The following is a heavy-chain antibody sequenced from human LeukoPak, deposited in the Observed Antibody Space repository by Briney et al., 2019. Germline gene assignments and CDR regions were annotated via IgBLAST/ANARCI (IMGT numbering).Heavy chain of an antibody. Sequence: GGSLRLSCEASGFTFSTYGMHWVRQAPGKGLEWVAVIWNDGSNKYYADSVKGRFTISKENSKNTLYLQMNSPRVEDTAVYYCAKDYSRDGYYADTFHIWGQGTMVTVSS. J-gene: IGHJ3*02. CDR1: GFTFSTYG. CDR3: AKDYSRDGYYADTFHI. V-gene: IGHV3-33*06. CDR2: IWNDGSNK. D-gene: IGHD3-3*01.